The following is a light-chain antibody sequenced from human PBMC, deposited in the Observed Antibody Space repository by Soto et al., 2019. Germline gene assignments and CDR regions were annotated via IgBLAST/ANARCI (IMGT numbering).Light chain of an antibody. V-gene: IGKV3-20*01. Sequence: EIVLTQFPGTLSLSPGERATLSCRARESVTSIFLGWYQQKPGQAPRLLFYGATNRATGTPDRFSASGSGTEFTLTVSRLEPEDSAVYYCQQFGRSGLTFGGGTKVEIK. CDR3: QQFGRSGLT. J-gene: IGKJ4*01. CDR2: GAT. CDR1: ESVTSIF.